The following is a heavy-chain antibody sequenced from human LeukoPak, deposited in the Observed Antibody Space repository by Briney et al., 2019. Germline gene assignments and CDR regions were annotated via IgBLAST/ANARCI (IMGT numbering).Heavy chain of an antibody. CDR3: ARGRGWVDH. CDR2: IKQDGSEK. D-gene: IGHD3-16*01. J-gene: IGHJ4*02. CDR1: GFTFSSYS. V-gene: IGHV3-7*01. Sequence: GGPLTLSCAASGFTFSSYSMNWVRQAPGKGLEWVANIKQDGSEKYYVDSGKRRFTISRDNARNSVYLQLNNLRVEDTALYYYARGRGWVDHWGQGTLVTVSS.